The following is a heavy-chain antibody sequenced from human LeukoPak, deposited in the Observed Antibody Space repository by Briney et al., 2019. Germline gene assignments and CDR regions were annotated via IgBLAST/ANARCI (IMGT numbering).Heavy chain of an antibody. CDR1: GFTFSSYW. D-gene: IGHD6-13*01. J-gene: IGHJ4*02. Sequence: GGSLRLSCAASGFTFSSYWMSWVRQAPGKGLEWVANIKQDGSEKYYVDSVKGRFTISRDNAKNSLYLQMNSLRAEDTAVYYCARLPGVGSSCLKDYWGQGTLVTVSS. CDR3: ARLPGVGSSCLKDY. CDR2: IKQDGSEK. V-gene: IGHV3-7*01.